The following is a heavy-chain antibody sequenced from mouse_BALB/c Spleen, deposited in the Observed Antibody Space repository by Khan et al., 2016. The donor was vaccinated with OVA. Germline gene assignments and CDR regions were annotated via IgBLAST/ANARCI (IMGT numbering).Heavy chain of an antibody. Sequence: QVQLKQSGAELTRPGASVKMSCKASGYTFTSYTMHWVKQRPGQGLEWIGYINPVSDYTNYNQNFKDKVTLTADKSSSTAYMQLRSLTSEDSAVYYGAKEGAYYRSDGWFAYWGQGTLVTVST. V-gene: IGHV1-4*01. CDR3: AKEGAYYRSDGWFAY. J-gene: IGHJ3*01. CDR2: INPVSDYT. D-gene: IGHD2-14*01. CDR1: GYTFTSYT.